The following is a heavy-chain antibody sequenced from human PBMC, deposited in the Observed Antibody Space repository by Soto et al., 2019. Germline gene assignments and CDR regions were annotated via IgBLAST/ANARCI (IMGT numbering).Heavy chain of an antibody. Sequence: WGRRGPGKGLEWVASVPYDGSNKHYGDSVKGRFTISRDNSRNTLDLQMNSLRAEDTAVYYCAKDTYYYDRSGYYTYDHWGQGTQVTVSS. CDR3: AKDTYYYDRSGYYTYDH. D-gene: IGHD3-22*01. CDR2: VPYDGSNK. J-gene: IGHJ4*02. V-gene: IGHV3-30*18.